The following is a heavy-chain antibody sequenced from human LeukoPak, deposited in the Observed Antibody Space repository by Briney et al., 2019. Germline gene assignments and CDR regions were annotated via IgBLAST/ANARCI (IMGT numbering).Heavy chain of an antibody. CDR2: VFYDGGNK. D-gene: IGHD1-26*01. CDR3: ARDRGGTYTVGGAFDI. CDR1: GFTFRSFG. Sequence: PGGSLRLSCAASGFTFRSFGMHWVRQAPGKGLEWVAVVFYDGGNKYYGDSVKGRFTISRDNSRNTHDPQMNSLRAEDTAVYYCARDRGGTYTVGGAFDIWGQGTVVTVSS. J-gene: IGHJ3*02. V-gene: IGHV3-33*01.